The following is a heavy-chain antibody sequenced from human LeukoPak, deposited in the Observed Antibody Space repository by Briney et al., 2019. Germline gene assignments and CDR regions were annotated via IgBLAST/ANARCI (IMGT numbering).Heavy chain of an antibody. CDR2: INPNSGGT. CDR3: ARDLGTTVTTFGVFWFDP. D-gene: IGHD4-17*01. V-gene: IGHV1-2*02. Sequence: ASVKVSCKASGYTFTGYYMHWVRQAPGQGLEWMGWINPNSGGTNYAQKFQGRVTMTRDTSISTAYMELSRLRSDDTAVYYCARDLGTTVTTFGVFWFDPWGQGTLVTVSS. CDR1: GYTFTGYY. J-gene: IGHJ5*02.